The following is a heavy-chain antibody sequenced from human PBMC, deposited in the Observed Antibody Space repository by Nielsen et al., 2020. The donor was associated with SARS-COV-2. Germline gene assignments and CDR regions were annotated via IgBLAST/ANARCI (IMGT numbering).Heavy chain of an antibody. V-gene: IGHV3-48*01. CDR3: ARSPFHRSSWYGMDV. Sequence: GESLKISCVASGFSFNTYSMNWVRQAPGKGLEWVSYISDGSATIYYADSVKGRFTISRDNVKNSLYLQLSSLSAEDTAVYYCARSPFHRSSWYGMDVWGQGTTVTVSS. J-gene: IGHJ6*02. CDR2: ISDGSATI. D-gene: IGHD6-13*01. CDR1: GFSFNTYS.